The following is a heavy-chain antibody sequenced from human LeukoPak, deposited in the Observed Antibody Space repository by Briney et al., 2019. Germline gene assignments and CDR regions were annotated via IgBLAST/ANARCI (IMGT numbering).Heavy chain of an antibody. CDR2: IYYSGST. D-gene: IGHD6-13*01. Sequence: SETLSLTCTVSGGSLSSSSYYWGWIRQPPGKGLEWIGSIYYSGSTYYNPSLKSRVTISVDTSKNQFSLKLSSVTAADTAVYYCARRKQQLAFDYWGQGTLVTVSS. V-gene: IGHV4-39*01. CDR3: ARRKQQLAFDY. CDR1: GGSLSSSSYY. J-gene: IGHJ4*02.